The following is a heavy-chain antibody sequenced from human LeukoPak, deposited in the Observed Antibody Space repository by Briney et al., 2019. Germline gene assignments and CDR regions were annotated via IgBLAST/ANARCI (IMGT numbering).Heavy chain of an antibody. CDR2: IYYSGST. Sequence: SETLSLTCTVSGGSISSYYWSWIRQPPGKGLEWIGYIYYSGSTNYKSSLKSRVTISVDTSKNQFSLKLSSVTAADTAVYYCARTTEGGYTYDYFYYYYMDVWGKGTTVTITS. CDR3: ARTTEGGYTYDYFYYYYMDV. J-gene: IGHJ6*03. V-gene: IGHV4-59*01. D-gene: IGHD5-18*01. CDR1: GGSISSYY.